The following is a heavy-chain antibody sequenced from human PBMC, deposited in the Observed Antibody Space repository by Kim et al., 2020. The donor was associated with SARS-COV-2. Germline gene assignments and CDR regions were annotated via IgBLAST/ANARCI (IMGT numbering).Heavy chain of an antibody. V-gene: IGHV4-59*01. CDR3: ARVGGYSYVDY. J-gene: IGHJ4*02. D-gene: IGHD1-1*01. Sequence: SETRSLTCTVSGGSINSYYWSWIRQPPGKGLEWIGYIYYSGSTNYNPSIKSRVTIAVDPSKNQFSLKLSSVTAADTAVYYCARVGGYSYVDYWGQGTLGTVSS. CDR2: IYYSGST. CDR1: GGSINSYY.